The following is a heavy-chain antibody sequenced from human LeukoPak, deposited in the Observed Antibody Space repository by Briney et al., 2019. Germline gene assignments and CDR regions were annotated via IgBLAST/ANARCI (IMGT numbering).Heavy chain of an antibody. D-gene: IGHD1-26*01. CDR1: GGSFSGYY. V-gene: IGHV4-34*01. J-gene: IGHJ4*02. CDR2: INHSGST. CDR3: ASFIEGAHIFDY. Sequence: SETLSLTCAVYGGSFSGYYWSWIRQRPGKGREWIGEINHSGSTNSNTSHKSRVTISVDTSKNQASQKLSSVSAADTTVYYCASFIEGAHIFDYWGQGTLVTVSS.